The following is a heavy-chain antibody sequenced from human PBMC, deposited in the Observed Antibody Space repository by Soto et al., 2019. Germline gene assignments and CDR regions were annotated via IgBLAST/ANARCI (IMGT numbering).Heavy chain of an antibody. CDR2: IKSKTDGGTI. V-gene: IGHV3-15*01. J-gene: IGHJ4*02. D-gene: IGHD1-26*01. Sequence: GGSLRLSCAASGFTFCNAWMSWVRQAPGKGLEWVGRIKSKTDGGTIDYAAPVKGRFTISRDDSKNTLYLQMNSLRTEDTAVYYCITPGGSGSYRPYWGQGTLVTVST. CDR3: ITPGGSGSYRPY. CDR1: GFTFCNAW.